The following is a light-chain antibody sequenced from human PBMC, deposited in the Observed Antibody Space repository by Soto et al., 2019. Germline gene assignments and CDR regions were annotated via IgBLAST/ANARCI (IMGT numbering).Light chain of an antibody. V-gene: IGLV1-51*01. Sequence: QAVVTQPPSVSAAPGQKVTISCSGSSSNIGNNYVSWYQQLPGTAPKLLIYDNNQRPSGIPDRFSGSKSATSATLGITGLQTRDEADYYCGTWDSSLTAVVFGGGTKVTVL. CDR2: DNN. CDR3: GTWDSSLTAVV. J-gene: IGLJ2*01. CDR1: SSNIGNNY.